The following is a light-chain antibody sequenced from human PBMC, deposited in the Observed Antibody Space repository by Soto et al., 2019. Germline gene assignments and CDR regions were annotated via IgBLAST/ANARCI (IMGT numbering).Light chain of an antibody. Sequence: DIQMTQSPSSLSAYLGDRDTITCRASKGISNYLAWYQQKPGRLPKLLLFGASTLQSGVPARFSGSGSGTLFTLTINGLLPEDVATYYCQKYDRAACTFGPGTKVDFK. CDR2: GAS. CDR1: KGISNY. CDR3: QKYDRAACT. V-gene: IGKV1-27*01. J-gene: IGKJ3*01.